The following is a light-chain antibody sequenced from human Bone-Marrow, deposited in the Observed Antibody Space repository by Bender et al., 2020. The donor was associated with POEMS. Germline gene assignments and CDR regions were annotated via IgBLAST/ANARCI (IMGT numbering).Light chain of an antibody. Sequence: QSALTQPASVSGSPGQSITISCTGTSRDVGSYNFVSWYQQHPGKAPKLMIYEVNKRPSGVSNRFSGSKSGNTASLTISGLQAEDEADYYCSSYTSSSTVVFGGGTKLTVL. CDR3: SSYTSSSTVV. J-gene: IGLJ2*01. V-gene: IGLV2-14*02. CDR2: EVN. CDR1: SRDVGSYNF.